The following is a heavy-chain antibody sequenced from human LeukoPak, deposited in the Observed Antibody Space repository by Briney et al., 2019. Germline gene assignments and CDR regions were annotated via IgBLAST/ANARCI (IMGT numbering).Heavy chain of an antibody. V-gene: IGHV4-4*07. CDR2: IYSSGDT. D-gene: IGHD3-22*01. CDR3: VRERVGYDTSGRGPRFDC. Sequence: PSETLSLTCTVSGGSLSNYYWSWVRQPAGKGLEWIGRIYSSGDTNYNLSLTSRVTISVDKSKNQLSLKLTSVTPADTAVYYCVRERVGYDTSGRGPRFDCWGQGTLVTVSS. CDR1: GGSLSNYY. J-gene: IGHJ4*02.